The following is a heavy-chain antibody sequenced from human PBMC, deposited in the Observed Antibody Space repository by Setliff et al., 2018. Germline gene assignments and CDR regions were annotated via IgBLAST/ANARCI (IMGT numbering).Heavy chain of an antibody. J-gene: IGHJ4*02. V-gene: IGHV3-23*01. CDR2: IHGEGINT. Sequence: PGGSMRLSCAASGFTFSSYAMTWVRQAPGKGLEWVSSIHGEGINTYYADSVKGRFTISRDNAKNSLYLQMNSLRAEDTAVYYCARDGGDYWGQGTLVTVSS. D-gene: IGHD3-16*01. CDR3: ARDGGDY. CDR1: GFTFSSYA.